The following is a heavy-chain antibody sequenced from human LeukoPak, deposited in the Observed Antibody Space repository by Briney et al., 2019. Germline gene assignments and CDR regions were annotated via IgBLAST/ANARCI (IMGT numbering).Heavy chain of an antibody. Sequence: GGSLRLSCAASGFTFDDYGMSWVRQAPGKGLEWVSGINWNGGSTGYADSVKGRFTISRDNAKNSLYLQMNSLRAEDTALYYCAKVGQGYYHSSGYLGYFDYWGQGTLVTVSS. CDR3: AKVGQGYYHSSGYLGYFDY. J-gene: IGHJ4*02. D-gene: IGHD3-22*01. CDR2: INWNGGST. V-gene: IGHV3-20*04. CDR1: GFTFDDYG.